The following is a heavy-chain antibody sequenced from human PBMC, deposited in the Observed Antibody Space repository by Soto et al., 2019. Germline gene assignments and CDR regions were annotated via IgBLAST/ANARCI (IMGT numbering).Heavy chain of an antibody. D-gene: IGHD2-8*01. J-gene: IGHJ6*02. Sequence: PSETLSLTCTVSGGSISSSSYYWGWIRQPPGKGLEWIGSIYYSGSTYYNPSLKSRVTISVDTSKNQFSLKLSSVTAADTAVYYCARHGMVYASNSVDYYYYYGMDVWGQGTTVTVSS. CDR2: IYYSGST. V-gene: IGHV4-39*01. CDR1: GGSISSSSYY. CDR3: ARHGMVYASNSVDYYYYYGMDV.